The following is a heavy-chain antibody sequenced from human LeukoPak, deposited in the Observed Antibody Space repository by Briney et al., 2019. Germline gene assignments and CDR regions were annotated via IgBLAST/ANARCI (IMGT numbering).Heavy chain of an antibody. J-gene: IGHJ4*02. CDR3: AREGGAFFDY. V-gene: IGHV3-21*01. D-gene: IGHD3-16*01. Sequence: GGSLSLSCAASGFTFSGYSMIWVRQAPGKGLEWVSSIGSSSSYKYYADSVKGRFTISRDNAKKSLYLQMNSLRADDTAVYYCAREGGAFFDYWGQGTLVAVSS. CDR2: IGSSSSYK. CDR1: GFTFSGYS.